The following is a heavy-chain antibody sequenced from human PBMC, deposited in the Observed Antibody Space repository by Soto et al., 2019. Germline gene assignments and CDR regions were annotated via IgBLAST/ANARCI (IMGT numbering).Heavy chain of an antibody. CDR3: AHTPIFIAVAGNGEFDY. V-gene: IGHV2-5*02. D-gene: IGHD6-19*01. Sequence: QITLKESGPTLVKPTQTLTLTCTFSGFSLSTSGVGVCWIRQPPGKALEWLALIYWDDDKRYSQSLKSRLTITKDTSKNQVVLTMTNMDPVDTATYYCAHTPIFIAVAGNGEFDYWGQGTLVTVSS. CDR1: GFSLSTSGVG. J-gene: IGHJ4*02. CDR2: IYWDDDK.